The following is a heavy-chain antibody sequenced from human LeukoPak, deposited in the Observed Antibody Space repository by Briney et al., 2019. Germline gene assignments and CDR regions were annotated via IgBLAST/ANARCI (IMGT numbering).Heavy chain of an antibody. CDR1: GFTFSSYA. D-gene: IGHD6-19*01. Sequence: GGSLRLSCAASGFTFSSYAMTWVRQAPGKGLEWVAAISSSGGTTYYPDSVKGRFTISRDNSENTLYLQMNSLRAEDTAVYYCARQYYSGWSVDAFDIWGQGTMVTVSS. V-gene: IGHV3-23*01. J-gene: IGHJ3*02. CDR3: ARQYYSGWSVDAFDI. CDR2: ISSSGGTT.